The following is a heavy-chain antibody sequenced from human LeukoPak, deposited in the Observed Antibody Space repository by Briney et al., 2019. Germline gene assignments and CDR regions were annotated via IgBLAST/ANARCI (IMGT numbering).Heavy chain of an antibody. D-gene: IGHD3-22*01. V-gene: IGHV1-69*06. CDR2: IIPIFGTA. Sequence: GASVKVSCKASGGTFSSYAISWVRQAPGQGLEWMGGIIPIFGTANYAQKFQGRVTITADKSTSTAYMELSSLRSEDTAVYYCARARALYYYDSSGYLSPPDYWGQGTLVTVSS. CDR3: ARARALYYYDSSGYLSPPDY. CDR1: GGTFSSYA. J-gene: IGHJ4*02.